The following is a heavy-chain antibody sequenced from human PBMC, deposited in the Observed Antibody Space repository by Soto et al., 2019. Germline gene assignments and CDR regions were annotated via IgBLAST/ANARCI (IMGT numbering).Heavy chain of an antibody. CDR1: GGSFSGYY. CDR2: INHSGST. CDR3: QIRITDI. D-gene: IGHD3-3*02. V-gene: IGHV4-34*01. Sequence: ETLSLTCAVYGGSFSGYYWSWIRQPPGKGLEWIGEINHSGSTNYNPSLKSRVTISVDTSKNQFSLKLSSVTAEDTAVYYCQIRITDIWGQGTLVTVSS. J-gene: IGHJ4*02.